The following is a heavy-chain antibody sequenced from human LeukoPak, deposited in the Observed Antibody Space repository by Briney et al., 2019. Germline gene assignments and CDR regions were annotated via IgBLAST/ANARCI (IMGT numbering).Heavy chain of an antibody. CDR2: ISSSGSTI. J-gene: IGHJ4*02. V-gene: IGHV3-11*04. CDR3: ARGGILFRYYFDY. D-gene: IGHD2/OR15-2a*01. Sequence: NPGGSLRLSRAAPGFTFSDYYMSWIRQAPGEGLGGGSYISSSGSTIYYADSVKGRFTISRDNAKNSLYLQMNSLRAEDTAVYYCARGGILFRYYFDYWGQGTLVTVSS. CDR1: GFTFSDYY.